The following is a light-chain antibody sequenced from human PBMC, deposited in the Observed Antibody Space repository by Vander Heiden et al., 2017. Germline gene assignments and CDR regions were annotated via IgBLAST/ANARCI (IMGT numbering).Light chain of an antibody. CDR3: QQYNSYPWT. J-gene: IGKJ1*01. V-gene: IGKV1-5*03. Sequence: IQLTQSPSTLSASVGDRVTITCRASQSISSWLAWYQQKPGKAPKLLIYKASSLESGVPSRFSGSGSGTEFTLTISSLQPDDFAMYYCQQYNSYPWTFGQGTKVEIK. CDR1: QSISSW. CDR2: KAS.